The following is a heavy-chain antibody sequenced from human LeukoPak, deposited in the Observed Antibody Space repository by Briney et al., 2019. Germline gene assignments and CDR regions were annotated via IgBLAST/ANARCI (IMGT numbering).Heavy chain of an antibody. Sequence: GRSQGLFCAVSGFTLSIAWKRCVRQAPGKGLEWVGRIKSNSNGGTADYAAPVKGRFTMSRDDSAKMLYLDMSSLKTEDTGIYYCTTDWGIPHDQWGQGTLVTVSS. CDR1: GFTLSIAW. J-gene: IGHJ4*02. V-gene: IGHV3-15*01. CDR3: TTDWGIPHDQ. CDR2: IKSNSNGGTA. D-gene: IGHD3-16*01.